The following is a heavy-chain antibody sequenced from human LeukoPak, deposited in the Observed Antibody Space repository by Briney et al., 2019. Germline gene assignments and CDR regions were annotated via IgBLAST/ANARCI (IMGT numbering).Heavy chain of an antibody. D-gene: IGHD2-2*01. CDR1: GGSISSYY. CDR2: FYHRGET. Sequence: ETLSLTCTVSGGSISSYYWSWIRQAPGKGLEWIGYFYHRGETKYNPSLKSRVTMSVDTSKNQFSLKLSSVTAADTAVYYCARGQYHLLYWYFDLWGRGTLVTVSS. J-gene: IGHJ2*01. CDR3: ARGQYHLLYWYFDL. V-gene: IGHV4-59*12.